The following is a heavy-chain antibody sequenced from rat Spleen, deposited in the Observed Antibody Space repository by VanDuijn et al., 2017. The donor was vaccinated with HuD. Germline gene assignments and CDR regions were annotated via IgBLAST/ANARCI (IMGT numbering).Heavy chain of an antibody. V-gene: IGHV5-29*01. CDR2: ISYGDGSGHSST. D-gene: IGHD1-9*01. CDR3: ARRHYGYTDYFDY. J-gene: IGHJ2*01. Sequence: EVQLVESGGGLVQPGRSLKLSCAASGFTFSDYGMAWVRQAPTKGLEWVATISYGDGSGHSSTYYRDSVKGRFTISRDNAKSTLSLQLDSLRSEDTATYYCARRHYGYTDYFDYWGQGVMVTVSS. CDR1: GFTFSDYG.